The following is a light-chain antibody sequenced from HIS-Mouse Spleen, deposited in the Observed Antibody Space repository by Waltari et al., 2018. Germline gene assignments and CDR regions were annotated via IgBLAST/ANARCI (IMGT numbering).Light chain of an antibody. CDR2: WAS. V-gene: IGKV4-1*01. CDR3: QQYYSTPIT. Sequence: DIVMTQSPDSLAVSLGERATINCKSSQSVLYSSNNKNYLAWYQQKPGQLPKLFIYWASTLESGVPERFSGSGSGTDFTLTISRLQAEDVAVYYCQQYYSTPITFGGGTKVEIK. J-gene: IGKJ4*01. CDR1: QSVLYSSNNKNY.